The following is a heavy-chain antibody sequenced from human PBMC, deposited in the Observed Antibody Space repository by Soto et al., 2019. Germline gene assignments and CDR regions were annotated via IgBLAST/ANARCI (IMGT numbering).Heavy chain of an antibody. CDR3: AREGYCSGGSCYYYYYYGMDV. Sequence: ASVKFSCKASGYTFTSYGISWVRQAPGQGLEWMGWISAYNGNTNYAQKLQGRVTMTTDTSTSTAYMELRSLRSDDTAVYYCAREGYCSGGSCYYYYYYGMDVWGQGTTVTVSS. V-gene: IGHV1-18*01. CDR2: ISAYNGNT. CDR1: GYTFTSYG. J-gene: IGHJ6*02. D-gene: IGHD2-15*01.